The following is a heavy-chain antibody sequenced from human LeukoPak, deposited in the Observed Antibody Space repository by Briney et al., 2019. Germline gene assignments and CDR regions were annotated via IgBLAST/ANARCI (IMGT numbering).Heavy chain of an antibody. CDR1: GGSFSGYY. CDR3: ARYVRYSWYTGRYYFDY. CDR2: IYYSGST. D-gene: IGHD6-13*01. V-gene: IGHV4-34*01. Sequence: PSETLSLTCAVYGGSFSGYYWGWIRQPPGKGLEWIGSIYYSGSTYYNPSLKSRVTISLDTSKNQFSLKLSSVTAADTAVYYCARYVRYSWYTGRYYFDYWGQGTLVTVSS. J-gene: IGHJ4*02.